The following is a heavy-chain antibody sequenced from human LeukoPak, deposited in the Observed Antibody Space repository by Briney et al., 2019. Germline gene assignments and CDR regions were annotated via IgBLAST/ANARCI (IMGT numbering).Heavy chain of an antibody. J-gene: IGHJ4*02. CDR3: ARHSTFFGVVIIKGRVRGPFDY. CDR1: GGSISSYY. D-gene: IGHD3-3*01. Sequence: SETLSLTCTVSGGSISSYYWSWIRQPPGKGLEWIGEINHSGSTNYNPSLKSRVTISVDTSKNQFSLKLSSVTAADTAVYYCARHSTFFGVVIIKGRVRGPFDYWGQGTLVTVSS. V-gene: IGHV4-34*01. CDR2: INHSGST.